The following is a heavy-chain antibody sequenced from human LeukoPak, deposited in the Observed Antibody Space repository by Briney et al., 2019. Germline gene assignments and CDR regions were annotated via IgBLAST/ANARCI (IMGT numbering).Heavy chain of an antibody. Sequence: PGGSLRLSCAASGFTFSSYAMSWVRQAPGEGLEWVSAISGSGGSTYYADSVKGRFTISRDNSKNTLYLQMNSLRAEDTAVYYCAKGGVDYGDYVYYFDYWGQGTLVTVSS. CDR2: ISGSGGST. CDR1: GFTFSSYA. V-gene: IGHV3-23*01. D-gene: IGHD4-17*01. J-gene: IGHJ4*02. CDR3: AKGGVDYGDYVYYFDY.